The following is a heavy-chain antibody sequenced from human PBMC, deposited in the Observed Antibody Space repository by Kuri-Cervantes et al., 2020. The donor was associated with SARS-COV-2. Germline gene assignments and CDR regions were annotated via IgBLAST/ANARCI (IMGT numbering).Heavy chain of an antibody. CDR2: ISWDGGST. Sequence: GESLKISCAASGFTFDDYAMHWVRQAPGKGLEWVSLISWDGGSTYYADSMKGRFTISRDNSKNSLYLQMNSLRAEDTALYYCASGFLAAAGTLEYWGQGTLVTVSS. J-gene: IGHJ4*02. CDR3: ASGFLAAAGTLEY. V-gene: IGHV3-43D*04. CDR1: GFTFDDYA. D-gene: IGHD6-13*01.